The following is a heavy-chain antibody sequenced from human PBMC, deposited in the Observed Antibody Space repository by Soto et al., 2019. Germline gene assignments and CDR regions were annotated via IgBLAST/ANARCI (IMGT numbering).Heavy chain of an antibody. J-gene: IGHJ4*02. V-gene: IGHV3-30*18. CDR3: EKDLERPVDLYYFAY. Sequence: GSLRLSCAPSGWCLSSSGMYWVRPAPGKGLEWVAVISYDGSNKYYADSVKGRFTISRDNSKNTLYLQMNSLRAEDTAVYYCEKDLERPVDLYYFAYWGQGTLVTVPS. CDR1: GWCLSSSG. D-gene: IGHD3-3*01. CDR2: ISYDGSNK.